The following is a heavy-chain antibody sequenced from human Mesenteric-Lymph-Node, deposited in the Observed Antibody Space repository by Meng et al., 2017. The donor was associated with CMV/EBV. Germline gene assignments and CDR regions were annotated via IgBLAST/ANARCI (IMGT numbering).Heavy chain of an antibody. CDR3: ARDRERLYTYYGMDV. CDR2: INQDGSEK. Sequence: GESLKISCAASGSTFSSYWMSWVRQAPGKGLEWVASINQDGSEKYYVASVKGRFTISRDNAKNSLYLQLNSLRAEDTAVYYCARDRERLYTYYGMDVWGQGTTVTVSS. CDR1: GSTFSSYW. J-gene: IGHJ6*02. V-gene: IGHV3-7*01. D-gene: IGHD1-26*01.